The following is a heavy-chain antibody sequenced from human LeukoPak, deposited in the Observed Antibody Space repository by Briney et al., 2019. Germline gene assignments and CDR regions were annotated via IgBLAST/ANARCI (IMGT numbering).Heavy chain of an antibody. CDR2: MSYDGSSK. Sequence: GGSLRLSCAASGFTFSSYGMHWVRQAPGKGLEWVAVMSYDGSSKYYADSVKGRFTISRDNSKDTPYLQMNSLRAEDTAVYYCAKDVRGYSYGYLLDYWGQGTLVTVSS. D-gene: IGHD5-18*01. J-gene: IGHJ4*02. CDR3: AKDVRGYSYGYLLDY. CDR1: GFTFSSYG. V-gene: IGHV3-30*18.